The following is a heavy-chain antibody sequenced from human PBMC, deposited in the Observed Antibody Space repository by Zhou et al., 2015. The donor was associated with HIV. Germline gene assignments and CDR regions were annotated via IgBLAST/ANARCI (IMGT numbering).Heavy chain of an antibody. J-gene: IGHJ6*03. CDR3: ARAKMEATYDLWTTGPYSGYMDV. CDR1: AIIFSDYY. Sequence: QVQLVESGGGLVQPGGSLRLSCAASAIIFSDYYMSWIRQAPGKGLEWVSYISGSGSTIYYADSVKGRFTISRDNAKNSLYLQMSTLRAEDTAVYYCARAKMEATYDLWTTGPYSGYMDVWARDTVTVSS. D-gene: IGHD3-3*01. V-gene: IGHV3-11*04. CDR2: ISGSGSTI.